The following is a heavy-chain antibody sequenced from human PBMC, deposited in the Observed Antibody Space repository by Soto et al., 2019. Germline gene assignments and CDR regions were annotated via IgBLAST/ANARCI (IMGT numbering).Heavy chain of an antibody. CDR3: GRGENSGGWGGGGY. J-gene: IGHJ4*02. V-gene: IGHV1-8*01. Sequence: QVQLVQSGAEVKKPGASVKVSCKASGYTFTSYEINWVRQATGQGLEWMGWMNPNSGNTGYAQKYQGRVTMTRNTPIPTAYMGVSNLRSEDTGVYFCGRGENSGGWGGGGYWGQGTLVTVSS. CDR2: MNPNSGNT. CDR1: GYTFTSYE. D-gene: IGHD1-26*01.